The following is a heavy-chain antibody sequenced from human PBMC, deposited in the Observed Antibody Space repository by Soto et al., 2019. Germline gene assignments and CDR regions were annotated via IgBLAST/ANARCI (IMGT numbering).Heavy chain of an antibody. CDR1: GFTFSSYS. CDR2: ISATGGTT. CDR3: AKDLGGSKGDIAARLIAVAGPFDY. D-gene: IGHD6-19*01. V-gene: IGHV3-23*01. Sequence: GGSLRLSCAASGFTFSSYSMNWVRQAPGKGLEWVSGISATGGTTYYADSVKGRFTISRDNSKNTLYLQMNSLRAEDTAVYYCAKDLGGSKGDIAARLIAVAGPFDYWGQGTLVTVSS. J-gene: IGHJ4*02.